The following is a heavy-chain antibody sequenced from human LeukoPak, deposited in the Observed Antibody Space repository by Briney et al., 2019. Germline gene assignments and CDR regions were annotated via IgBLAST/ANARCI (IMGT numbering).Heavy chain of an antibody. CDR2: IKQDGSEK. D-gene: IGHD4-17*01. CDR3: ARAPTPLSYGDYEEVFDY. J-gene: IGHJ4*02. CDR1: GFTFSTYW. Sequence: GGSLRLSCAASGFTFSTYWMSWVRQAPGKGLEWVANIKQDGSEKYYVDSVKGRFTISRDNAKNSLYLQMNSLRAEDTAVYYCARAPTPLSYGDYEEVFDYWGQGTLVTVSS. V-gene: IGHV3-7*01.